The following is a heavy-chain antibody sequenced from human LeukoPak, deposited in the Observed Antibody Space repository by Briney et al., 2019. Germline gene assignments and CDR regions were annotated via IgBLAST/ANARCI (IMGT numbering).Heavy chain of an antibody. CDR3: ARSVDYYYDYTDV. J-gene: IGHJ6*03. CDR1: GYTFTGYY. V-gene: IGHV1-2*02. CDR2: INPNSGGT. Sequence: ASVKVSCKASGYTFTGYYMHWVRQAPGQGLEWMGWINPNSGGTNYAQKLQGRVTMTRDTSISTAYMELSRLRSDGTAVYYCARSVDYYYDYTDVWGKGTTVTMSS.